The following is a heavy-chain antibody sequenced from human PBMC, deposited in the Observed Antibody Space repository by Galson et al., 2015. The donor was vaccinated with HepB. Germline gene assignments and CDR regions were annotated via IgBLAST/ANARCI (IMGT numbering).Heavy chain of an antibody. CDR3: ARGLAVAGTLGFGGMDV. D-gene: IGHD6-19*01. CDR2: IIPILGIA. Sequence: SVKVSCKASGGTFSSYAISWVRQAPGQGLEWMGRIIPILGIANYAQKFQGRVTITADKSTSTAYMELSSLRSEDTAVYYCARGLAVAGTLGFGGMDVWGKGTTVTVSS. J-gene: IGHJ6*03. CDR1: GGTFSSYA. V-gene: IGHV1-69*04.